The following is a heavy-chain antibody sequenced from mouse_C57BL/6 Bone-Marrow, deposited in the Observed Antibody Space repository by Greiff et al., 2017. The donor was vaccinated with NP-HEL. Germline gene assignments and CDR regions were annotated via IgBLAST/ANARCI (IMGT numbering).Heavy chain of an antibody. Sequence: EVQLQESVAELVRPGASVKLSCTASGFNIKNTYMHWVKQRPEQGLEWIGRIDPANGNTKYVPKFQGKATITADTSSNTAYLQLSSLTSEDTAIYYCARIDYYGSRNYYAMDYWGQGTSVTVSS. V-gene: IGHV14-3*01. CDR1: GFNIKNTY. D-gene: IGHD1-1*01. CDR3: ARIDYYGSRNYYAMDY. J-gene: IGHJ4*01. CDR2: IDPANGNT.